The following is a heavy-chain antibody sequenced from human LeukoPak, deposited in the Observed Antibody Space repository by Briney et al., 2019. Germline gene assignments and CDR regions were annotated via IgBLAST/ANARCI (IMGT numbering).Heavy chain of an antibody. CDR2: ISYDGSNK. J-gene: IGHJ4*02. Sequence: GGSLRLSCAASGFTFSSYGMHWVRQAPGKGLEWVAVISYDGSNKYYADSVKGRFTISRDNSKNTLYLQMNRLRAEDTAVYYCAKRGDQTGDYWGQGTLVTVSS. CDR3: AKRGDQTGDY. D-gene: IGHD3-10*01. CDR1: GFTFSSYG. V-gene: IGHV3-30*18.